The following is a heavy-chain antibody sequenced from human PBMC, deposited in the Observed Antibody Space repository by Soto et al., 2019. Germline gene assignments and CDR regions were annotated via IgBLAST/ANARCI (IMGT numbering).Heavy chain of an antibody. V-gene: IGHV3-7*01. CDR3: ARETEYSSSPIIT. CDR1: GFTFSSYW. CDR2: IKQDGSEK. Sequence: EVQLVESGGGLVQPGGSLRLSCAASGFTFSSYWMSWVRQAPGKGLEWVANIKQDGSEKHYVDSVKGRFTISRDNAKNSLYLQMNSLRAEDTAVYYCARETEYSSSPIITWGQGTLVTVSS. J-gene: IGHJ4*02. D-gene: IGHD6-6*01.